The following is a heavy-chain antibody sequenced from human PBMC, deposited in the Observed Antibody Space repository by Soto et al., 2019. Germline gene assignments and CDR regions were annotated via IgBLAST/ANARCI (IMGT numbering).Heavy chain of an antibody. J-gene: IGHJ4*02. CDR3: AMSGSYFFYLDY. D-gene: IGHD1-26*01. CDR1: GFTFSSYA. V-gene: IGHV3-23*01. Sequence: EVQLLESGGGLVQPGGSLRLSCAASGFTFSSYAMSWVRQAPGKGLEWVSAISGSGGSTYYADSVKGRFTISRDNSKNTLYLQMNSLRAEDTAVYYCAMSGSYFFYLDYWGQGTLVTVSS. CDR2: ISGSGGST.